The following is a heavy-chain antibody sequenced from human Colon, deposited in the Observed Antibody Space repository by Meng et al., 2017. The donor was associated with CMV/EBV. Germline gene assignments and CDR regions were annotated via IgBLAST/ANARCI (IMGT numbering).Heavy chain of an antibody. Sequence: QVHPQEAGPGPVKPSETLSLTCTFSCGSISSSTYYWAWFRQTSGKGLECIGNIYDSGDTYYNPSLKSRLTISVDTSKNQFSLKLTSVSAADTAVYYCATDYGDYYFDRWGQGTLVTVSS. CDR3: ATDYGDYYFDR. V-gene: IGHV4-39*07. CDR1: CGSISSSTYY. CDR2: IYDSGDT. D-gene: IGHD4-17*01. J-gene: IGHJ4*02.